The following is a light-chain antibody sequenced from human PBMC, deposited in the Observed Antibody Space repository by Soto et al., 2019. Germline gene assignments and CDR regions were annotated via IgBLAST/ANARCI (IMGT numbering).Light chain of an antibody. V-gene: IGKV3-20*01. CDR2: GAS. CDR1: QSVSSNY. Sequence: EIVLTQSPGTLSLSPGERATLSCRASQSVSSNYLAWYKQKPGQAPRLLIYGASSRATGIPDRFTGSGSGTDFTLTISRLEPEDFAVYYCQPYGRSRPWTFGQGTKVEIK. CDR3: QPYGRSRPWT. J-gene: IGKJ1*01.